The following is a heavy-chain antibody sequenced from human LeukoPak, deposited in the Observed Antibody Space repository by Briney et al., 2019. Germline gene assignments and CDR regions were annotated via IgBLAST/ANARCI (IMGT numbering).Heavy chain of an antibody. D-gene: IGHD4-17*01. J-gene: IGHJ4*02. CDR1: EFTVSSTY. CDR2: MYSFGNT. V-gene: IGHV3-66*03. CDR3: AREYYGDYFFDY. Sequence: GGSLRLSCAVSEFTVSSTYMSWVRQAPGKGLEWVSLMYSFGNTYYADSVKGRFTISRDNAKNSLYLQMNSLRAEDTAVYYCAREYYGDYFFDYWGQGTLVTVSS.